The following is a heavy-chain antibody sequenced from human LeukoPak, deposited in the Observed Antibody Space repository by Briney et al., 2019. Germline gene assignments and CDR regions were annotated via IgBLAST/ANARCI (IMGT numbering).Heavy chain of an antibody. CDR2: ITYDGSNK. CDR3: ARDGEVISYYYYYMDV. D-gene: IGHD3-22*01. Sequence: GGSLRLSCAASGFTFSSYAMPWVRQAPGKGLEWVAVITYDGSNKYYADSVKGRFTISRDNSKNTLYLQMNSLRAEDTAVYYCARDGEVISYYYYYMDVWGKGTTVTVSS. CDR1: GFTFSSYA. J-gene: IGHJ6*03. V-gene: IGHV3-30*01.